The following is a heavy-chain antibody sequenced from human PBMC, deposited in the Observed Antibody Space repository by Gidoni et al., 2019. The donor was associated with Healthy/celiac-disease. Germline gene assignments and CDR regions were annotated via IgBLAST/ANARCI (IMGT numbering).Heavy chain of an antibody. CDR2: INPNSGGT. Sequence: QVQLVQSAAEVKKPGPSVKVSSTASGYTFTGYYMHWVRQAPGQGLEWMGWINPNSGGTNYAQKFQGWVTMTRETSISTAYMELSRLRSDDTAVYYCATTVAWGYGAFDIWGQGTMVTVSS. CDR1: GYTFTGYY. V-gene: IGHV1-2*04. D-gene: IGHD2-15*01. CDR3: ATTVAWGYGAFDI. J-gene: IGHJ3*02.